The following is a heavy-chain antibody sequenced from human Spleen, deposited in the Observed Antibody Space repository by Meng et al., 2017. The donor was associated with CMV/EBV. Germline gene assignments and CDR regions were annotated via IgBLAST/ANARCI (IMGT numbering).Heavy chain of an antibody. Sequence: SQTLSLTCAVYGGSFSGYYWSWIRQPPGKGREWIGEIKHSGSTNYNPSLKSRVTISVDTSKNQFSRKLSSVIAADTAVYYCARRRITMVRGVGGWFDPWGQGTLVTVSS. J-gene: IGHJ5*02. CDR1: GGSFSGYY. CDR3: ARRRITMVRGVGGWFDP. D-gene: IGHD3-10*01. CDR2: IKHSGST. V-gene: IGHV4-34*01.